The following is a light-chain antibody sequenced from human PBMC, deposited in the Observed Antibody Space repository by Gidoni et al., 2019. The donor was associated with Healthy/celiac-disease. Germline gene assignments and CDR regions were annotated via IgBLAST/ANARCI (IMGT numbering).Light chain of an antibody. Sequence: IVLTQSPATLSLSPGERATLSCRASQSVSSYLAWYQQKPGQAPRLLIYDASNRATGIPARLSGSGSGTDFTLTISRLEPEDFAVYYCQQRSNWLTFGGGTKVEIK. CDR1: QSVSSY. V-gene: IGKV3-11*01. CDR3: QQRSNWLT. J-gene: IGKJ4*01. CDR2: DAS.